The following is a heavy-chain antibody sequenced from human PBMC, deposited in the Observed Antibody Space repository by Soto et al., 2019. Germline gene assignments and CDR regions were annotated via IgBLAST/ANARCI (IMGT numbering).Heavy chain of an antibody. CDR2: IYSGGNT. Sequence: EVQLVESGGGLVQPGGSLRLSCAASGFTVSSNFMNWVRQAPGKGLEWVSVIYSGGNTYYADSVKGRFTISRHNSKNTLYLQINILRVEDSAVYYCARDNDYGSGSLDYWGEGTLVIVSS. D-gene: IGHD3-10*01. J-gene: IGHJ4*02. V-gene: IGHV3-53*04. CDR3: ARDNDYGSGSLDY. CDR1: GFTVSSNF.